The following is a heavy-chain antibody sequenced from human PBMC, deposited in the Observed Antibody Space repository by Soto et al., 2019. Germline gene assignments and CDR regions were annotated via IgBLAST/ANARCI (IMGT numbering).Heavy chain of an antibody. J-gene: IGHJ4*02. D-gene: IGHD1-26*01. Sequence: QLQLVQSGAEVREPGSSVKVSCKASGGTFSSYTVIWVRQAPGQGLEWMGGITPTLNIAKYAEKFQGRVTITADESTSTVNMHLSSLRSEDTAVYFCARGYYSGSNPSAFDYRGQGTLVAVSS. CDR2: ITPTLNIA. CDR3: ARGYYSGSNPSAFDY. V-gene: IGHV1-69*01. CDR1: GGTFSSYT.